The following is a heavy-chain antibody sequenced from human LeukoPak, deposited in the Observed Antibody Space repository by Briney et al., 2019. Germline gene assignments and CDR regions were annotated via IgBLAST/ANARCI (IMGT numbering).Heavy chain of an antibody. CDR1: GGSISSGSYD. CDR2: IYTSGST. D-gene: IGHD1-26*01. J-gene: IGHJ5*02. Sequence: SQTLSLTCTVSGGSISSGSYDWSWIRQPAGKGLEWIGRIYTSGSTNYNPPLKSRVTISVDTSKNEFSLKLSSVTAADTAVYYCARAPLGSPAWFDPWGQGTLVTVSS. CDR3: ARAPLGSPAWFDP. V-gene: IGHV4-61*02.